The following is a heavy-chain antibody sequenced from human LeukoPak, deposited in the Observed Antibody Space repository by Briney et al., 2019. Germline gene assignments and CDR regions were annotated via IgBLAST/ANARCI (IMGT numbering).Heavy chain of an antibody. J-gene: IGHJ4*02. V-gene: IGHV3-23*01. CDR3: ARGAYDFWSGYSIGFDY. CDR1: AFTFSSYA. D-gene: IGHD3-3*01. Sequence: GGSLRLSCAASAFTFSSYAMSWVRQVPGKGLEWVSAISGSGSNTYYADSVKGRFTISRDNSKNMLYLQMNSLRAEDTAVYYCARGAYDFWSGYSIGFDYWGQGTLVTVSS. CDR2: ISGSGSNT.